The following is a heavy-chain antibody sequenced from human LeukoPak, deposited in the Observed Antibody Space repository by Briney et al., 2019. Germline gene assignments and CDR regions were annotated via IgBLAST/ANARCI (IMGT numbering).Heavy chain of an antibody. J-gene: IGHJ6*04. CDR2: ISSSGSTI. Sequence: GGSLRLSCAASGFTFSSYEMNWVRQAPGKGLEWVSYISSSGSTIYYADSVKGRFTISRDNAKNSLYLQMNSLRAEDTAVYYCARGSENYYYGMDVWGKGTTVTVSS. V-gene: IGHV3-48*03. D-gene: IGHD2/OR15-2a*01. CDR1: GFTFSSYE. CDR3: ARGSENYYYGMDV.